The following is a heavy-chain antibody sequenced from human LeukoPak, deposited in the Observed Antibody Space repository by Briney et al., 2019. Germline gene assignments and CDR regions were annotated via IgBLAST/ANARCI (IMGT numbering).Heavy chain of an antibody. V-gene: IGHV1-8*01. Sequence: ASVKVSCKASGYTFTSYDINWVRQATGQGLEWMGWMNPNSGNTGYAQKFQGRVTMTRNTSISTAYTELSSLRSEDTAVYYCAKGSGSYYNPDYWGQGTLVTVSS. D-gene: IGHD3-10*01. CDR3: AKGSGSYYNPDY. CDR1: GYTFTSYD. J-gene: IGHJ4*02. CDR2: MNPNSGNT.